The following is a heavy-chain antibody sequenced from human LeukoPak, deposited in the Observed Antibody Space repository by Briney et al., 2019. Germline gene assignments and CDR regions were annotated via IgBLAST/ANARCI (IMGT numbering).Heavy chain of an antibody. V-gene: IGHV3-7*01. CDR1: GFRFTSYW. Sequence: GGSLRLSCAASGFRFTSYWMTWVRQAPGKGMEWVGNIGQDGSVKNYADSVKGRFTISRDNAKNSVFLQMNSLRAEDTAFYYCGNQCSGGICPENWGRGTLVTVSS. D-gene: IGHD2-15*01. CDR3: GNQCSGGICPEN. J-gene: IGHJ4*02. CDR2: IGQDGSVK.